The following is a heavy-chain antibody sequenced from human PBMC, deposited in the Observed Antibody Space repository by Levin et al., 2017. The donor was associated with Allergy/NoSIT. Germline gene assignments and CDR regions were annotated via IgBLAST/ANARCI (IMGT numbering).Heavy chain of an antibody. D-gene: IGHD5-18*01. CDR2: ISYDGSNK. J-gene: IGHJ4*02. Sequence: PGGSLRLSCAASGFTFSSYAMHWVRQAPGKGLEWVAVISYDGSNKYYADSVKGRFTISRDNSKNTLYLQMNSLRAEDTAVYYCARETACDYWGQGTLVTVSS. CDR1: GFTFSSYA. V-gene: IGHV3-30*04. CDR3: ARETACDY.